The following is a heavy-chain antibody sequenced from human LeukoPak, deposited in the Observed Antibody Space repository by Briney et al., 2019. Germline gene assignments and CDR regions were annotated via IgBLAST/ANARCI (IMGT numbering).Heavy chain of an antibody. CDR1: GFTFDDYA. V-gene: IGHV3-9*03. D-gene: IGHD1-26*01. J-gene: IGHJ4*02. CDR2: ISWNSGSI. Sequence: GGSLRLSCAASGFTFDDYAMHWVRQAPGKGLEWVSGISWNSGSIGYADSVKGRFTISRDNAKNSLYLQMNSLRAEDMALYYCAKDISREVGATLPDYWGQGTLVTVSS. CDR3: AKDISREVGATLPDY.